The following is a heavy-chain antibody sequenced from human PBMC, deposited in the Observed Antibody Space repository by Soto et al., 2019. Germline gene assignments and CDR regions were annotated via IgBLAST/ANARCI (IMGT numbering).Heavy chain of an antibody. CDR3: ARVNSSSWRYYYYGMDV. CDR1: GFTFSSYG. CDR2: IWYDGSNK. Sequence: QVQLVESGGGVVQPGRSLRLSCAASGFTFSSYGMHWVRQAPGKGLEWVAVIWYDGSNKYYADSVKGRFTISRDNSKNTLYLQMNSLRAEDTAVYYCARVNSSSWRYYYYGMDVWGQGTTVTVSS. J-gene: IGHJ6*02. V-gene: IGHV3-33*01. D-gene: IGHD6-13*01.